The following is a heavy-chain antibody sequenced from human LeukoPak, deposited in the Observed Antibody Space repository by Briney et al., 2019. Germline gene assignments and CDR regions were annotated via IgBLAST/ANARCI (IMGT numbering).Heavy chain of an antibody. CDR2: INHSGST. CDR3: ARGDSSVPFDY. Sequence: PSETLSLTCAVYGGSFSGYYWSWIRQPPGKGLEWIGEINHSGSTNYNPSLKSRVTISVDTSKNQLSLKLSSVTAADTAVYYCARGDSSVPFDYWGQGTLVTVSS. J-gene: IGHJ4*02. CDR1: GGSFSGYY. V-gene: IGHV4-34*01. D-gene: IGHD6-19*01.